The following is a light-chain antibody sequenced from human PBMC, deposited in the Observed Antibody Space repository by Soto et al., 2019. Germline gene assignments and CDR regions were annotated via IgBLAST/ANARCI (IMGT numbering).Light chain of an antibody. CDR3: IQYHNLWA. J-gene: IGKJ1*01. CDR2: RAS. Sequence: VMTQSPATLSLSPGDRATLSCRASQNIYYNVAWYQHRPGQAPRVLIYRASTRATGVQARFSGSGSGTEFTLTIRSLQSEDFTVYSCIQYHNLWAFGQGTKVDIK. V-gene: IGKV3-15*01. CDR1: QNIYYN.